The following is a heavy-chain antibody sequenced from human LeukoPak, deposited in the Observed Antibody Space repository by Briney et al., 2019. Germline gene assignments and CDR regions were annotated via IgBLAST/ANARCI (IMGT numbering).Heavy chain of an antibody. D-gene: IGHD3-10*01. CDR2: INRDGSST. Sequence: GGSLRLSCAASGFTFSSYWMHWVRQVPGKGLVWVSRINRDGSSTSYADSVKGRFTISRDNAKNMLYMQMNSLRAEDTAVYYCARDPAPYGSGLDWGQGTLVTVSS. V-gene: IGHV3-74*01. CDR3: ARDPAPYGSGLD. J-gene: IGHJ4*02. CDR1: GFTFSSYW.